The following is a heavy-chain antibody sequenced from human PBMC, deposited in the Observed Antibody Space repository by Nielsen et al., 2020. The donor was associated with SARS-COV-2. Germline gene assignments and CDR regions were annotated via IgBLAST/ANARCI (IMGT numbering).Heavy chain of an antibody. CDR3: ARGSLSIVATIGFDY. J-gene: IGHJ4*02. V-gene: IGHV4-34*01. Sequence: SETLSLTCAVYGGSFSGYYWSWIRQPPGKGLEWIGEINHSGSTNYNPSLKSRVTISVDTSKNQFSLKLSSVTAADTAVYYCARGSLSIVATIGFDYWGQGTLVTVSS. D-gene: IGHD5-12*01. CDR1: GGSFSGYY. CDR2: INHSGST.